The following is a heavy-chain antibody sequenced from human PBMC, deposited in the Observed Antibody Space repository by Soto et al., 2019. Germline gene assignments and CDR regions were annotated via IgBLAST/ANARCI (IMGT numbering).Heavy chain of an antibody. J-gene: IGHJ6*02. CDR3: SYRIQLGYGMDV. D-gene: IGHD5-18*01. Sequence: QVQLVQSGAEVKKPGSSVKVSCKASGGTFSSYTISWVRQAPGQGLEWMGRIIPILGIANYAQKFQGRVTISADKSTSKAQMELSSLSSEDRAVYSCSYRIQLGYGMDVWGQGTTVTVSS. CDR1: GGTFSSYT. CDR2: IIPILGIA. V-gene: IGHV1-69*02.